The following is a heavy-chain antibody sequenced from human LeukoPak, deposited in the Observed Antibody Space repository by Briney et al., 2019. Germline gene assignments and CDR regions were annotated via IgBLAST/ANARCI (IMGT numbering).Heavy chain of an antibody. D-gene: IGHD6-6*01. CDR2: IIPIFGTA. CDR1: GGTFSSYA. CDR3: ARGIRRSSSSWYFDY. V-gene: IGHV1-69*05. J-gene: IGHJ4*02. Sequence: ASVKVSCKASGGTFSSYAISWVRQAPGQGLEWMGGIIPIFGTANYAQKFQGRVTITTDESTSTAYMVLSSLRSEDTAVYYCARGIRRSSSSWYFDYWGQGTLVTVSS.